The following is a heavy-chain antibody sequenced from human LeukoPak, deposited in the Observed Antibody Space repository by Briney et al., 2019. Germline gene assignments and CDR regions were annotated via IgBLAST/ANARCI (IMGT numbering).Heavy chain of an antibody. J-gene: IGHJ4*02. Sequence: GGSLRLSCAASGFTFSSYSMNWVRQAPGKGLEWVSYISSGGSSIYYADSVKGRFTISRDNAKNSLYLQMNSLRAEDTAVYYCARERGSSGWFLDYWGQGTLVTVSS. CDR1: GFTFSSYS. CDR3: ARERGSSGWFLDY. V-gene: IGHV3-48*01. D-gene: IGHD6-19*01. CDR2: ISSGGSSI.